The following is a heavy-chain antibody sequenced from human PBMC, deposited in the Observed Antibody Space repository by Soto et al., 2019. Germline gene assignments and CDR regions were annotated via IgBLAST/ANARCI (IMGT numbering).Heavy chain of an antibody. J-gene: IGHJ3*02. V-gene: IGHV4-59*12. CDR2: IYYSGST. CDR3: ALTGTTVRGAFDI. CDR1: GGSISSYY. Sequence: SETLSLTCTVSGGSISSYYWSWIRQPPGKGLEWIGYIYYSGSTNYNPSLKSRVTISVDTSKNQFSLKLSSVTAADTAVYYCALTGTTVRGAFDIWGQGTMVTVSS. D-gene: IGHD1-20*01.